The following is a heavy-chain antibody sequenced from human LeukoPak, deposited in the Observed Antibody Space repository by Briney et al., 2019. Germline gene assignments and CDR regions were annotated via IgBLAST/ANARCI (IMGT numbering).Heavy chain of an antibody. CDR3: ATMQWLEGVDWFDP. J-gene: IGHJ5*02. CDR2: IRYDESNK. V-gene: IGHV3-30*02. D-gene: IGHD6-19*01. CDR1: GFIFSNYG. Sequence: PGGSLRLSCAASGFIFSNYGMHWVRQAPGKGLEWVAVIRYDESNKFYADSVKGRFTISRDNSKNILFLQMNSLRAEDTAVYYCATMQWLEGVDWFDPWGQGTLVTVSS.